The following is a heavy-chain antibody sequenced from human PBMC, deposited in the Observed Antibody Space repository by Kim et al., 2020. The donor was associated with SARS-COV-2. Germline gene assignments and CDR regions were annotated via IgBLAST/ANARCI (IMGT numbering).Heavy chain of an antibody. Sequence: GGSLRLSCAPSGFTFSSFGMSWVRQAPGKGLEWVSAIRNSGDNTYHADSVKGRFTTSRDNSKNTLYLQMNSLRAEDTATYYCARRGRAYYMGVWGKGATVSVSS. CDR2: IRNSGDNT. D-gene: IGHD3-16*01. CDR3: ARRGRAYYMGV. CDR1: GFTFSSFG. J-gene: IGHJ6*03. V-gene: IGHV3-23*01.